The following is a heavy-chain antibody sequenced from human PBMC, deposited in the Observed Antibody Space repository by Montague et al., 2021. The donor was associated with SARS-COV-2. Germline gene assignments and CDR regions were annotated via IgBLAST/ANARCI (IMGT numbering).Heavy chain of an antibody. CDR2: IYYSGST. Sequence: SETLSLTCTVSGGSISSSSNYWGWIRQPPGKGLEWIGNIYYSGSTYYNPSLKSRVTISVDTSKNQFSLKLSSVTAADTAVYYCARLNFHITIFGEVSSRVVDYWGQGTLVTVSS. CDR3: ARLNFHITIFGEVSSRVVDY. J-gene: IGHJ4*02. V-gene: IGHV4-39*01. CDR1: GGSISSSSNY. D-gene: IGHD3-3*01.